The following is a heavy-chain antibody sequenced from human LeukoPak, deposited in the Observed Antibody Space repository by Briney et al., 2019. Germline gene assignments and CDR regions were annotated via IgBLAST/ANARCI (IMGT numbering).Heavy chain of an antibody. CDR1: GGSISSGSYY. Sequence: SETLSLTCTVSGGSISSGSYYWSWIRQPAGKGLEWIGRIYTSGSTNYNPSLKSRVTISVDTSKNQFSLKLSSVTAADTAVYYCARDSYYYDSSGYSFGGFDPWGQGTLVTVSS. V-gene: IGHV4-61*02. J-gene: IGHJ5*02. CDR2: IYTSGST. CDR3: ARDSYYYDSSGYSFGGFDP. D-gene: IGHD3-22*01.